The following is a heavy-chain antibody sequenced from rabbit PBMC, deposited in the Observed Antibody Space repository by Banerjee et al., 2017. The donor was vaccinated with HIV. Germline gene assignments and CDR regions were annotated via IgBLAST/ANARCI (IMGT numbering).Heavy chain of an antibody. CDR1: GFSFSSRYY. Sequence: QSLEESGGDLVKPGASLTLTCTASGFSFSSRYYMCWVRQAPGKGLEWIACIYAGSSGTTYYASWAKGRFTISKTSSTMVTLQMTSLTAADTATYFCARDRGTYYYTSGYAGYYPDYFTLWGPGTLVTVS. J-gene: IGHJ4*01. CDR3: ARDRGTYYYTSGYAGYYPDYFTL. D-gene: IGHD6-1*01. CDR2: IYAGSSGTT. V-gene: IGHV1S40*01.